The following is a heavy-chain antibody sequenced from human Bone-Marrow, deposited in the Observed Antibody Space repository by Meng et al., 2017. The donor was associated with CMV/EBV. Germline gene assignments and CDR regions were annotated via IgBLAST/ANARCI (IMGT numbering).Heavy chain of an antibody. Sequence: GESLKISCVASGFTFSSYSMNWVRQTPGKGLEWVSYISSSSSTKNYADSVKGRFTVSRDNAKNSLYLHMNSLRVEDTGVYYCARDGDWLPLLFDPRGQGALVTVSS. CDR1: GFTFSSYS. J-gene: IGHJ5*02. D-gene: IGHD2-15*01. CDR2: ISSSSSTK. V-gene: IGHV3-48*04. CDR3: ARDGDWLPLLFDP.